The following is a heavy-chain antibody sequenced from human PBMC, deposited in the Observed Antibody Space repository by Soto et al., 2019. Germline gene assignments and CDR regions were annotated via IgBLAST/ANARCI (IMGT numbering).Heavy chain of an antibody. V-gene: IGHV1-69*02. J-gene: IGHJ4*02. Sequence: QVQLVQSGAELEKPGSSVKVSCKASGDTFSFYTINWVRQAPGLGLEWMGRVNPILSMSNYAQKFQGRVRMTADKSTSTAYMELRSLRSEDTAFYYCATSYGSGYRAFDYWGQGALVTVSS. CDR2: VNPILSMS. CDR1: GDTFSFYT. CDR3: ATSYGSGYRAFDY. D-gene: IGHD3-10*01.